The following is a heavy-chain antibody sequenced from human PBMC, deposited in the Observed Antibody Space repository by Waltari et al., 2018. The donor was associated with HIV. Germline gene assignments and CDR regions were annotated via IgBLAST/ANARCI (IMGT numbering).Heavy chain of an antibody. Sequence: DEQLVESGGGLVQPGESLRLPCAASAFTISSYWMTGVRQPPGKGLEGVANINQDGSQKYYVDSVKGRFNISRDNSRNSIYLQLNNLTAGDTAVYYCAREYYDFWSGYYTTGLDVWGQGTTVIVS. D-gene: IGHD3-3*01. CDR3: AREYYDFWSGYYTTGLDV. V-gene: IGHV3-7*03. CDR1: AFTISSYW. J-gene: IGHJ6*02. CDR2: INQDGSQK.